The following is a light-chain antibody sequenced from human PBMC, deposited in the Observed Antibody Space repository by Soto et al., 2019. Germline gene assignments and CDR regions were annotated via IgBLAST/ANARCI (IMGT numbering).Light chain of an antibody. CDR2: QIS. CDR1: ESLVHSDGKTY. J-gene: IGKJ1*01. Sequence: IVLTQTPLSSAATLGQPASFSCGSSESLVHSDGKTYLGWLHLRPGQPPRLLIYQISRRPPGVPDRFSGSGAGTNFTLKISRVEPEDVGIFYCMQASQLRTFGQGTKVEIK. V-gene: IGKV2-24*01. CDR3: MQASQLRT.